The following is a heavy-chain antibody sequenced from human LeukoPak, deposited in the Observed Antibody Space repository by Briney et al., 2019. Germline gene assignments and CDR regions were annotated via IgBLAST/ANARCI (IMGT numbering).Heavy chain of an antibody. CDR3: AREGGVAATRDAFDI. CDR2: FDPEDGET. V-gene: IGHV1-24*01. D-gene: IGHD2-15*01. Sequence: ASVKVSCKVSGYTLTELSMHWVRQVPGKGLEWMGGFDPEDGETIYAQKFQGRVTMTEDTSTDTAYMELSSLRSEDTAVYYCAREGGVAATRDAFDIWGQGTMVTVSS. CDR1: GYTLTELS. J-gene: IGHJ3*02.